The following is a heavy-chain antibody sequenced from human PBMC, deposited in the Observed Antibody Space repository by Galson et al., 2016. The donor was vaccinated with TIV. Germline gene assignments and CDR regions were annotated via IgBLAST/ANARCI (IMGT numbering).Heavy chain of an antibody. CDR1: GFTVSTNY. J-gene: IGHJ4*02. V-gene: IGHV3-53*01. Sequence: SLRLSYAASGFTVSTNYMTWFRQAPGKGLEWVSVIYSGGSTSYADSVKGRFTISIDTSKNTLSLQMNSLRADDTAAYYCATSISTSGAFDYWGQGTLVTVSA. D-gene: IGHD5-12*01. CDR2: IYSGGST. CDR3: ATSISTSGAFDY.